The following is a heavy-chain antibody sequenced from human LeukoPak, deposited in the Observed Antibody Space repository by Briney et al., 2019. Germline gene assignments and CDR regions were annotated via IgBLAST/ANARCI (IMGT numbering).Heavy chain of an antibody. J-gene: IGHJ4*02. Sequence: GGSLRLSCAASGFTFDDYAMHWVRQAPGKGLEWVSGISWNSGSIGYADSVKGRFTISRDNAKNSLYLQMNSLRAEDTALYYCAKDSNARIERLDYWGQGTLVTVSS. D-gene: IGHD5-12*01. CDR3: AKDSNARIERLDY. CDR2: ISWNSGSI. CDR1: GFTFDDYA. V-gene: IGHV3-9*01.